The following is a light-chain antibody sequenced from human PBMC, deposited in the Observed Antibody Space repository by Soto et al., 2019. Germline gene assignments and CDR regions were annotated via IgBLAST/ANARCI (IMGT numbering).Light chain of an antibody. CDR1: QGIDTS. CDR2: AAS. J-gene: IGKJ5*01. CDR3: QQLHGYPIT. V-gene: IGKV1-9*01. Sequence: ILLTQSPSSLSASAGDRVTITCRASQGIDTSLAWYQQKPGKAPKLLIYAASNFQSGVPSRFSGSGSGTHFTLTISSLQPEDFATYYCQQLHGYPITFGQGTRLEI.